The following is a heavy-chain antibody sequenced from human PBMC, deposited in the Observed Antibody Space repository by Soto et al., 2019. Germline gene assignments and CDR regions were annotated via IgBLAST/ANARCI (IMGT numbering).Heavy chain of an antibody. V-gene: IGHV3-33*01. Sequence: QVQLVESGGGVVQPGRSLRLSCAASGFTFSDYGMHWVRQAPGKGLEWVALIWHDGSNEYYADSVKGRFTISRDNSNNTLSLQLNCLRAEDTAVYYCAGINYDIFTCYFSDYWGQGTLVTVSS. CDR3: AGINYDIFTCYFSDY. CDR2: IWHDGSNE. CDR1: GFTFSDYG. J-gene: IGHJ4*02. D-gene: IGHD3-9*01.